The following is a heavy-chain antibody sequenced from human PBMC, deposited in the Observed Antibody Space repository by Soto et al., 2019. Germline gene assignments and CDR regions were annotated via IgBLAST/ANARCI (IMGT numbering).Heavy chain of an antibody. CDR1: GFTFSSYS. Sequence: EVQLVESGGGLVKPGGSLRLSCAASGFTFSSYSMNWVRQAPGKGLEWVSSISSSSSYIYYADSVKGRFTISRDNAKNSLYLQMNSLRAEDTAVYYCARVEGAYGQDAFDIWGQGTMVTVSS. V-gene: IGHV3-21*01. J-gene: IGHJ3*02. D-gene: IGHD4-17*01. CDR2: ISSSSSYI. CDR3: ARVEGAYGQDAFDI.